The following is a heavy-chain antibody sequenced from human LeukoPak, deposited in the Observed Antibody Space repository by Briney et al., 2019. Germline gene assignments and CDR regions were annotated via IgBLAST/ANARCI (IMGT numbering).Heavy chain of an antibody. CDR1: GGSISSSSYY. D-gene: IGHD3-3*01. CDR3: ARWRSHFDY. CDR2: IYYSGST. V-gene: IGHV4-39*01. Sequence: PSETLSLTCTVSGGSISSSSYYWGWIRRPPGKGLEWIGSIYYSGSTYYNPSLKSRVTISVDTSKNQFSLKLSSVTAADTAVYYCARWRSHFDYWGQGTLVTASS. J-gene: IGHJ4*02.